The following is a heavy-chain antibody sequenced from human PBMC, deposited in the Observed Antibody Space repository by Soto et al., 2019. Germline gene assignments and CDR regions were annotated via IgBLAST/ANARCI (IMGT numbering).Heavy chain of an antibody. CDR3: AKTALGWFDP. CDR2: IFYSGRSGST. V-gene: IGHV4-59*01. CDR1: GGSISSYY. D-gene: IGHD2-21*02. Sequence: QVQLQESGPGLVKPSETLSLTCSVSGGSISSYYWSWIRQPPGKGLEWIGYIFYSGRSGSTNYNPSRKSRVIISVDTSKNQFSLKLTSVTAVDTAVYYCAKTALGWFDPWGQGTLVTVSS. J-gene: IGHJ5*02.